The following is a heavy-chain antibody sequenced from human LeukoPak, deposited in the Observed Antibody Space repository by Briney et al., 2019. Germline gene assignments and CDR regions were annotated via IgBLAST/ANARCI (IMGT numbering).Heavy chain of an antibody. CDR1: GGTFSSYA. CDR3: ARIGSSSSVDY. CDR2: IIPILGIA. V-gene: IGHV1-69*04. Sequence: SVKVSCKASGGTFSSYAISWVRQAPGQGLEWMGRIIPILGIANYAQKFQGRVTITRNTSISTAYMELSSLRSEDTAVYYCARIGSSSSVDYWGQGTLVTVSS. D-gene: IGHD6-6*01. J-gene: IGHJ4*02.